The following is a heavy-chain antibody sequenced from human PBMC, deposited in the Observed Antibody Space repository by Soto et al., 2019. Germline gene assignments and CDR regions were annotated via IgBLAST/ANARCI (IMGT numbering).Heavy chain of an antibody. Sequence: ASVKVSCKVSGYTLTELSMHWVRQAPGKGLEWMGGFDPEDGETIYAQKFQGRVTMTEDTSTDTAYMELSSLRSEDTAVYYCATALYDSSGYSLDYWGQGTQVTVSS. V-gene: IGHV1-24*01. CDR1: GYTLTELS. CDR3: ATALYDSSGYSLDY. J-gene: IGHJ4*02. CDR2: FDPEDGET. D-gene: IGHD3-22*01.